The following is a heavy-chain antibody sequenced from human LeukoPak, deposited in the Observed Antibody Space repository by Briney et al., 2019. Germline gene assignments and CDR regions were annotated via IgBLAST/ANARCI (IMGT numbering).Heavy chain of an antibody. CDR1: GYTFTSYD. CDR2: MNPNSGNT. J-gene: IGHJ6*02. V-gene: IGHV1-8*01. Sequence: ASVKVSCKASGYTFTSYDINWVRQATGQGLEWMGRMNPNSGNTGYAQKFQGRVTMTRDTSISTAYMELSSLRSEDTAVYYCARGGLRYFDWLWHYYYYGMDVWGQGTTVTVSS. D-gene: IGHD3-9*01. CDR3: ARGGLRYFDWLWHYYYYGMDV.